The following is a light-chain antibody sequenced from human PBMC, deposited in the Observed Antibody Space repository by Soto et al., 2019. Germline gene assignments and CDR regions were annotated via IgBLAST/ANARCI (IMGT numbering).Light chain of an antibody. J-gene: IGLJ1*01. V-gene: IGLV2-11*01. CDR1: SSDVGDYNY. Sequence: QSALTHPRSVSGSPGQSVTISCTGTSSDVGDYNYVSWYQQHPGKAPKLMIYDVSKRPSGVPDRFSGSKSGNTASLTISGLQAEDEADYYCCSYAGSRYVFGTGTKVTVL. CDR3: CSYAGSRYV. CDR2: DVS.